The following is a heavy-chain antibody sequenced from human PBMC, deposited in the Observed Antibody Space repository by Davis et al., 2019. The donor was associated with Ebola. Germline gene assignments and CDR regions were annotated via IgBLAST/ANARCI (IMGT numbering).Heavy chain of an antibody. CDR3: ARATFGYNSGWYADY. D-gene: IGHD6-19*01. CDR2: IIPILGIA. V-gene: IGHV1-69*02. J-gene: IGHJ4*02. CDR1: GGTFSSYT. Sequence: AASVKVPCKASGGTFSSYTISWVRQAPGQGLEWMGRIIPILGIANYAQKFQGRVTITTDTSASTAYLDLSSLRSDDTAVFYCARATFGYNSGWYADYWGQGTLVTVSS.